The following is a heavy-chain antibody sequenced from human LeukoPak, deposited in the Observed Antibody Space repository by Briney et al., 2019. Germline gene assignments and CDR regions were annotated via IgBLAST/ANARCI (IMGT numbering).Heavy chain of an antibody. J-gene: IGHJ4*02. D-gene: IGHD6-19*01. Sequence: SETLSLTCIVSGVSINSHCWTWSRNPPRQGMEWVGYIYHNGTTDYNASLQSRVTMSLETSNNQFSLKLSSVTAADKAVYYCARVGSGWYYFDSWGQGTLVTVSS. CDR3: ARVGSGWYYFDS. V-gene: IGHV4-59*11. CDR2: IYHNGTT. CDR1: GVSINSHC.